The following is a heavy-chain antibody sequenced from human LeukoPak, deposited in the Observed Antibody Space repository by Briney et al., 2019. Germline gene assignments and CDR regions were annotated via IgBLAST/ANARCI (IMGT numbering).Heavy chain of an antibody. Sequence: SETLSLTCAVYGGSFSGYYWSWIRQPPGKGLEWIGEINHSGSTNYNPSLKSRVTISVDTSKNQFSLKLSSVTAADTAVYYCAKSMGSRLGDSGHWGQGTLVTVSS. V-gene: IGHV4-34*01. D-gene: IGHD3-10*01. J-gene: IGHJ4*02. CDR1: GGSFSGYY. CDR3: AKSMGSRLGDSGH. CDR2: INHSGST.